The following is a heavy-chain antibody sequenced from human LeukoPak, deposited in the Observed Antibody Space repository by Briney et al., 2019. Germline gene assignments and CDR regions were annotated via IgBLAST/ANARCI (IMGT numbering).Heavy chain of an antibody. V-gene: IGHV3-23*01. CDR2: IRGGGAP. Sequence: TGGSLRLSCAASGFTFSSHTMNWVRQAPGKGLQWVSSIRGGGAPVYADSVKGRFTISRDDFKSTVFLQMDSLRPEDTAVYYCARCTIGDGSGWCTWFAPWGPGTLVTVSS. J-gene: IGHJ5*02. CDR3: ARCTIGDGSGWCTWFAP. CDR1: GFTFSSHT. D-gene: IGHD6-19*01.